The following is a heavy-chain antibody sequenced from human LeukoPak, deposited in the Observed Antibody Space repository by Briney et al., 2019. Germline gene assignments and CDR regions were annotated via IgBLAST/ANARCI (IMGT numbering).Heavy chain of an antibody. CDR2: ISSSSSYI. V-gene: IGHV3-21*01. CDR3: ARDRTAAGTDY. Sequence: GGSLRLSCAASGFTFSSYSMNWVRQAPGKGLEWVSSISSSSSYIYYADSVKGRFTISRDNAKNSLYLQMNSLRAEDTAVCYCARDRTAAGTDYWGQGTLVTVSS. CDR1: GFTFSSYS. D-gene: IGHD6-13*01. J-gene: IGHJ4*02.